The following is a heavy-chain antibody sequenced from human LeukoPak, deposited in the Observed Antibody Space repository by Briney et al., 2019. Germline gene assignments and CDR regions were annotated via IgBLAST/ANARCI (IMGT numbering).Heavy chain of an antibody. J-gene: IGHJ4*02. V-gene: IGHV3-66*01. CDR2: LYRDGST. Sequence: GGSLRLSCAASGFTFSSYAMSWVRQAPGKGLEYVSILYRDGSTYYADSVKGRFTISRDHSKNTLYLLMNSLRAEDTAVYYCAGSGYSYEIGYWGQGTLVTVSS. CDR1: GFTFSSYA. CDR3: AGSGYSYEIGY. D-gene: IGHD5-18*01.